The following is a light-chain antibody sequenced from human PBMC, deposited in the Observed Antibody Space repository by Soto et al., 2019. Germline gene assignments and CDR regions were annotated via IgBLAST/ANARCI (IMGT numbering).Light chain of an antibody. CDR2: WAS. CDR1: QSVLFTSNNKNY. CDR3: QQYSFPQVT. V-gene: IGKV4-1*01. Sequence: DIVMTQSPDSLGVSLGERATINCKSSQSVLFTSNNKNYLAWYQQKPGQPPKLLIYWASTRESGVPDRFSGSGSGTDFTLTISSLQAEDVAVYYRQQYSFPQVTFGPGTKVDIK. J-gene: IGKJ3*01.